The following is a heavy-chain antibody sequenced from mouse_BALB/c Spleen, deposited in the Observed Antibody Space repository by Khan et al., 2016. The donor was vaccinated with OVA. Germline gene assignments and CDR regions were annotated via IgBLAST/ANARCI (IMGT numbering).Heavy chain of an antibody. J-gene: IGHJ3*01. V-gene: IGHV5-6*01. CDR2: ISSGGDYT. CDR3: ASHLTGSFAY. CDR1: GFTFSSYS. D-gene: IGHD4-1*01. Sequence: EVHLVESGGDLVKPGGSLKLSCAASGFTFSSYSMSWVRQTPDKRLEWVATISSGGDYTYYPDSVKGRFTISRDNAKNTLDLQMSSLKSEDTAMYYCASHLTGSFAYWGQGTLVTVSA.